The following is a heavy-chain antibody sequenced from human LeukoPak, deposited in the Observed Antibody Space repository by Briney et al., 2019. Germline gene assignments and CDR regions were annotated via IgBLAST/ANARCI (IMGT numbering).Heavy chain of an antibody. Sequence: GGSLRLSCAASGFTFSSYGMHWVRQAPGKGLEWVAFIRYDGSNKYYADSVKGRFTISRDNSKNTLYLQVNSLRAEDTAVYYCARDRRTIVGAYYFDYWGQGTLVTVSS. CDR2: IRYDGSNK. D-gene: IGHD1-26*01. CDR1: GFTFSSYG. CDR3: ARDRRTIVGAYYFDY. V-gene: IGHV3-30*02. J-gene: IGHJ4*02.